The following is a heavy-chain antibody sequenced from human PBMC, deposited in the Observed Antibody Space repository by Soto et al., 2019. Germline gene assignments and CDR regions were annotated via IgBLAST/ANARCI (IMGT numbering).Heavy chain of an antibody. CDR1: GFTFGSHA. D-gene: IGHD5-12*01. V-gene: IGHV3-30-3*01. CDR3: ARDRGDSGTRGWENYCDY. J-gene: IGHJ4*02. CDR2: ISYDGGAE. Sequence: QVQLVESGGGVVQPGRSLRLSCAASGFTFGSHAMHWVRRAPGKGLEWVALISYDGGAEFYADSVKGRFTISRDNSKNTLYLQMNSLRAEDTAVYYCARDRGDSGTRGWENYCDYWGQGTLVTVSS.